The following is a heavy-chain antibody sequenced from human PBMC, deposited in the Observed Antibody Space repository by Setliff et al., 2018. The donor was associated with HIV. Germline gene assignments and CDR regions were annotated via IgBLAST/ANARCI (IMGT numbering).Heavy chain of an antibody. D-gene: IGHD6-25*01. J-gene: IGHJ4*02. V-gene: IGHV4-59*08. Sequence: SETLSLTCTVSGGSISEYFWSWIRQSPGRRPEWIGHIYYTGSSKYSPSLKSRVTMSVDMARNQFSLNLTSVTAADTAVYYCARHDFNSGVNGRIFDIWGQGTPVTVS. CDR3: ARHDFNSGVNGRIFDI. CDR2: IYYTGSS. CDR1: GGSISEYF.